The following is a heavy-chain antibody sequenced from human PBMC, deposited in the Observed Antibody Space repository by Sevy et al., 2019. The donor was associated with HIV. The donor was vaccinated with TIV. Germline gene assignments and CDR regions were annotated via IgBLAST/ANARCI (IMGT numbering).Heavy chain of an antibody. D-gene: IGHD6-13*01. CDR2: IKEDGSVK. J-gene: IGHJ4*02. Sequence: GGSLRLSCSASGFTFRSFSMHWVRQAPGKGLEWVANIKEDGSVKYYVESVKGRFTISRDNAKNSVYLQMNSLRAEDAALYYCVRAIGAAGSYWGLGTLVTVSS. V-gene: IGHV3-7*01. CDR1: GFTFRSFS. CDR3: VRAIGAAGSY.